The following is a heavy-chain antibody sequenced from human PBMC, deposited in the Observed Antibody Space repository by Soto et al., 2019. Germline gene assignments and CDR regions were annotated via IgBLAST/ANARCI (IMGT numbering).Heavy chain of an antibody. Sequence: QVPLVQSAAEVKKPGSSVKVSCKASGGTFSSYALSWVRQAPGQVLEWMGGIIPIFGRANYAQKFHGRVTITEDDATSTADMELSSLRSEDTAVYCCASVWGSYRYPNFWGQGTLVTVSS. V-gene: IGHV1-69*01. J-gene: IGHJ4*02. CDR1: GGTFSSYA. CDR3: ASVWGSYRYPNF. D-gene: IGHD3-16*02. CDR2: IIPIFGRA.